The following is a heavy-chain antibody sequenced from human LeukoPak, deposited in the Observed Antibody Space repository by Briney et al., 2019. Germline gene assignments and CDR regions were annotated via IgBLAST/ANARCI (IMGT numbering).Heavy chain of an antibody. J-gene: IGHJ6*02. CDR1: GFTFSNYG. V-gene: IGHV3-33*01. CDR3: ARDRLNYGSGSYHLYYYYYYGMDV. Sequence: PGGSLRLSCAASGFTFSNYGMHWVRKAPGKGLEWVAVIWYDGNNKYYADSVKGRFTISRDNSKNTLYLQMNSLRAEDTAVYYCARDRLNYGSGSYHLYYYYYYGMDVWGQGTTVTVSS. D-gene: IGHD3-10*01. CDR2: IWYDGNNK.